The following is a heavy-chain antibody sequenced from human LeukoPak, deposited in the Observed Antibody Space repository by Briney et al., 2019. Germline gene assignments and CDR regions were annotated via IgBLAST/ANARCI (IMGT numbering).Heavy chain of an antibody. CDR3: TRPILRARTWYFDL. CDR2: IYYSGST. Sequence: PSETLSLTCTVSGGSISSSSYYWGWIRQPPGKGLDWIGSIYYSGSTYYNPSLKSRVTISVDTSKNQFSLKLNSVTAADTAVYYCTRPILRARTWYFDLWGRGTLVTVSS. CDR1: GGSISSSSYY. V-gene: IGHV4-39*01. D-gene: IGHD1-14*01. J-gene: IGHJ2*01.